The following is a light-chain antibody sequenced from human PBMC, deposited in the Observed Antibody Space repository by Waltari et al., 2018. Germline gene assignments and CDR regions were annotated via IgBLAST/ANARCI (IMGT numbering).Light chain of an antibody. CDR3: GTWESSLSAVV. Sequence: QSVLTQPPSVSAAPGQKVTISCSGSRGNYVSWFQQFPGEAPRLIIYDNQKRRPGIPDRFSGSRSGATATLEITGLQTGDEAHYYCGTWESSLSAVVFGGGTKVTVL. V-gene: IGLV1-51*01. J-gene: IGLJ2*01. CDR1: RGNY. CDR2: DNQ.